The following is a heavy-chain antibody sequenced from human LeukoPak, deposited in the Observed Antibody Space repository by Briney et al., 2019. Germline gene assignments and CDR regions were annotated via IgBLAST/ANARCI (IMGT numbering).Heavy chain of an antibody. CDR3: ARDRTPGTTFPQAWFDP. Sequence: PGGSLRLSCAASGITFINYSMTWVRQAPGKGLEWVSAITGRGTFTDYADSVKGRFTISRDNSKNTLYLQMNSLRAEDTAVYYCARDRTPGTTFPQAWFDPWGQGTLVTVSS. D-gene: IGHD1-1*01. CDR1: GITFINYS. CDR2: ITGRGTFT. J-gene: IGHJ5*02. V-gene: IGHV3-23*01.